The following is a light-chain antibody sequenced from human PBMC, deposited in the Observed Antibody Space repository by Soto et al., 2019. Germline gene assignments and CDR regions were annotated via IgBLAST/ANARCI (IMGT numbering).Light chain of an antibody. V-gene: IGLV1-40*01. Sequence: QSVLTQPPSVSGAPGQRVTISCTGSSSNIGAGYDVHWYQQLPGTAPKLLIYGNSNRPSGVPDRFSGSKSGTSASLAITGLQAEHEAEYYCQSYDSSLSGVVFGGGTKLTVL. J-gene: IGLJ2*01. CDR3: QSYDSSLSGVV. CDR2: GNS. CDR1: SSNIGAGYD.